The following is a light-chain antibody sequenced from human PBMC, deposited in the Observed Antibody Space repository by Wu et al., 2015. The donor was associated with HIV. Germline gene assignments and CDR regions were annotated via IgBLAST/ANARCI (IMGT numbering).Light chain of an antibody. CDR2: KAS. Sequence: DIQMTQSPSTLSASVGDRVTITCRASQSISSSLAWYQQKPGKAPKLLIYKASNLESGAPSTFSGSGSGTEFTLTISSLQPDDFATYYCQHYNSYPWTFGQGTKVEIK. CDR1: QSISSS. CDR3: QHYNSYPWT. J-gene: IGKJ1*01. V-gene: IGKV1-5*03.